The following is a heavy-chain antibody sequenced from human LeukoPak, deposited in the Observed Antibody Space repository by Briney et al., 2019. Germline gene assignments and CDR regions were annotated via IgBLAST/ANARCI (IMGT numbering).Heavy chain of an antibody. D-gene: IGHD6-13*01. V-gene: IGHV3-33*01. CDR1: GFTFSYYG. CDR3: ARAHSSTWSYFDF. Sequence: GGSLRLSCAASGFTFSYYGMHWVRQAPGKGLEWVAVIWYDGSNKYYADSVKGRFTISRDNSRNTLYLQMNSLRAEDTAVYYCARAHSSTWSYFDFWGQGTLVTVSS. J-gene: IGHJ4*02. CDR2: IWYDGSNK.